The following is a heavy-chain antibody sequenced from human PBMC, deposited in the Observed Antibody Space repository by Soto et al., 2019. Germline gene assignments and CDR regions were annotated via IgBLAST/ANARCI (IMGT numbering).Heavy chain of an antibody. D-gene: IGHD3-10*01. V-gene: IGHV3-23*01. CDR1: GFTFSSYA. CDR3: AKGYGSGSYGEDY. CDR2: ISGSGGST. J-gene: IGHJ4*02. Sequence: GGSLRLSCEASGFTFSSYAMSWVRQAPGKGLEWVSAISGSGGSTYYADSGKGRFTISRDNSKNTLYLQMNSRRAEDTALYYCAKGYGSGSYGEDYWGQGPLVTVSS.